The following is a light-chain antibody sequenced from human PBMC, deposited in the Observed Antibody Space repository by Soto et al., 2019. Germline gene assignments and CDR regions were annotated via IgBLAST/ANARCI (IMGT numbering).Light chain of an antibody. Sequence: ETVLTQSPGTVSLSPGERATLSCRASQSVSSSYLAWYQQKPGQAPRLLIHGATTRATGIPARFSGSGSGTEFTLTISSLQSEDFAVYYCQQYNNWPRTFGQGTKVDIK. V-gene: IGKV3-15*01. CDR1: QSVSSSY. J-gene: IGKJ1*01. CDR2: GAT. CDR3: QQYNNWPRT.